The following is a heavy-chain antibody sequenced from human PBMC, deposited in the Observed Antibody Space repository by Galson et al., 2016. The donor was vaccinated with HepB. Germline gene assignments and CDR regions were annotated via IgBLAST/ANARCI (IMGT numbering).Heavy chain of an antibody. Sequence: SVKVSCKASGYTFRNYDISWARQAPGQGLEWMGWISVYDGNTNYARTLQGRVTLTTDTSTNTAYMDLMSLRSDDTAVYYCARAYGGSFVDYWGQGTLVIVSS. CDR2: ISVYDGNT. CDR1: GYTFRNYD. CDR3: ARAYGGSFVDY. D-gene: IGHD1-26*01. J-gene: IGHJ4*02. V-gene: IGHV1-18*01.